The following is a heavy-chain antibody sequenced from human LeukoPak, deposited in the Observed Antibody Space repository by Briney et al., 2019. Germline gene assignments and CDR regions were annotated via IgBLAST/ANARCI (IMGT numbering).Heavy chain of an antibody. CDR1: GFTVSNNY. V-gene: IGHV3-43*02. J-gene: IGHJ4*02. CDR2: ISGDGVST. CDR3: ARESGKFDY. Sequence: QPGGSLRLSCAASGFTVSNNYMSWVRQAPGQGLEWVSLISGDGVSTFFTDSVKGRFSISRDNSKNSLFLEMSSLRTEDTDMYYCARESGKFDYWGQGTLVAVSS.